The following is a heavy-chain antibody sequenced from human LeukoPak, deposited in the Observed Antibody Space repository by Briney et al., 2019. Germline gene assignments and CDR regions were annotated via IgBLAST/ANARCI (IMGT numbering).Heavy chain of an antibody. CDR3: TRTSSGRYSY. J-gene: IGHJ4*02. V-gene: IGHV3-66*01. Sequence: PGGSLRLSCAASGFTVSTNYMNWVRQAPGKGLEWVSIIYSGGSTNYADSVKGRFTISRDNSKNTLYLQMNSLRAEDTAVYYCTRTSSGRYSYWGQGTLVTVSS. D-gene: IGHD6-19*01. CDR1: GFTVSTNY. CDR2: IYSGGST.